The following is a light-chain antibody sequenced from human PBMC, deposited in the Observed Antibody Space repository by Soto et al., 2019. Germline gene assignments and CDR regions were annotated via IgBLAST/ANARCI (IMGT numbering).Light chain of an antibody. CDR2: DVS. Sequence: EIVMTQSPGTLSVSPGERATLSCRAGQGVTTNFAWYQQKSGQSPRILIYDVSIRATGVPARFSGTGSETDFSLTISGLESEDSTVYFCHQYNNWPCSFGQGTRLEIK. J-gene: IGKJ5*01. CDR1: QGVTTN. CDR3: HQYNNWPCS. V-gene: IGKV3-15*01.